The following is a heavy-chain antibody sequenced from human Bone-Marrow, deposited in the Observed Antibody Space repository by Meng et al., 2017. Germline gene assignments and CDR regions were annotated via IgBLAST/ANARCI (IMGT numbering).Heavy chain of an antibody. Sequence: QVLLPRSGPGPVKPSQTLPLSCAIVGDSVSSNSAAWHWIRQSPSRGLEWLGRTYYRSKWYTDYAVSVKSRITINPDTSKNQFSLQLNSVTPEDTAVYYCARGDYSSSPSFWGQGTLVTASS. J-gene: IGHJ4*02. CDR1: GDSVSSNSAA. V-gene: IGHV6-1*01. CDR3: ARGDYSSSPSF. CDR2: TYYRSKWYT. D-gene: IGHD3-22*01.